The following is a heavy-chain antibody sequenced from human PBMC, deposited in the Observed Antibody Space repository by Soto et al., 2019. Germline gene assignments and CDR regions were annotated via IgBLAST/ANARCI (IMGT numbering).Heavy chain of an antibody. CDR2: IYPGDSDT. J-gene: IGHJ3*02. CDR3: ASPYRRTRLDAFDI. D-gene: IGHD3-16*02. CDR1: GYSFTSYW. V-gene: IGHV5-51*01. Sequence: VALKISCKGAGYSFTSYWIRWVRHIPRKGLEWIRLIYPGDSDTRYSPYFQGQVTISPDKSISTAYLQWINLKMTHTAMYSCASPYRRTRLDAFDIWRQGHMVTFS.